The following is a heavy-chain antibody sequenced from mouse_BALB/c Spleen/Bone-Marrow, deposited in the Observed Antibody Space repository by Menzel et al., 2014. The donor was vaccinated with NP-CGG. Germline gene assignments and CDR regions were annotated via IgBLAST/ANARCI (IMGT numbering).Heavy chain of an antibody. D-gene: IGHD1-1*01. CDR2: IYTGSGCI. J-gene: IGHJ4*01. CDR3: RCYDYSMDY. Sequence: QVQLQQSGSELVRPGASVKLSRKASGYTFTSYWIPWVHQTPEQGLEWIGTIYTGSGCINYAEKFKSRATLTVDTSSSSAYMQLSSLTSEDSSFYYCRCYDYSMDYWGQGTSVTVSS. CDR1: GYTFTSYW. V-gene: IGHV1-55*01.